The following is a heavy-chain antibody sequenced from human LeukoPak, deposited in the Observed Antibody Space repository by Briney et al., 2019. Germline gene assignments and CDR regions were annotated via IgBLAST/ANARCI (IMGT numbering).Heavy chain of an antibody. J-gene: IGHJ4*02. Sequence: PSETLSPTCAVSGGSISSNSYYWGWIRQPPGKGLEWIGSIDYSGSTYYNPSLKSRVTISVDTAKNQFSLKLSSVTAADTAVYYCARTRYYYNSRSYGAPYYFDYWGQGTLVTVSS. V-gene: IGHV4-39*01. CDR2: IDYSGST. CDR3: ARTRYYYNSRSYGAPYYFDY. CDR1: GGSISSNSYY. D-gene: IGHD3-10*01.